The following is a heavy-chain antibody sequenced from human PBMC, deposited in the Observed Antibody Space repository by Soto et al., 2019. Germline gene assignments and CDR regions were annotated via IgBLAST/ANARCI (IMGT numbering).Heavy chain of an antibody. CDR3: ARFAREENPKVGSWYYFDY. Sequence: PSETLSLTCTVSGGSISSGGYFWSWVRQHPGKGLEWIGNIYYSGRTYYNPSLKSRVTISVDTSKNQFSLKLSSVTAADTAVYYCARFAREENPKVGSWYYFDYWGQGTRVT. CDR1: GGSISSGGYF. D-gene: IGHD6-13*01. V-gene: IGHV4-31*03. CDR2: IYYSGRT. J-gene: IGHJ4*02.